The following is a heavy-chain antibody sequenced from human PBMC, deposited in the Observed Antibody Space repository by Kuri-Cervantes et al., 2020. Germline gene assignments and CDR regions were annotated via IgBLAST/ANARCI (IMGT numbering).Heavy chain of an antibody. V-gene: IGHV3-11*01. CDR2: ISSSGSTI. J-gene: IGHJ4*02. Sequence: GESLKISCAASGFTFSDYYMSWIRQAPGKGLEWVSYISSSGSTIYYADSVKGRFTISRDNAKNSLYLQMNSLRAEDTALYYCARSVAGTKSNFDYWGQGTLVTVSS. CDR3: ARSVAGTKSNFDY. D-gene: IGHD6-19*01. CDR1: GFTFSDYY.